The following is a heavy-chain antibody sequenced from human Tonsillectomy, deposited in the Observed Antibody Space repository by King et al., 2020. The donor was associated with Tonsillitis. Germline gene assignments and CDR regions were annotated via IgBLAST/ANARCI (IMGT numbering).Heavy chain of an antibody. D-gene: IGHD2-15*01. V-gene: IGHV3-23*04. CDR3: VKAPPRVGYLQH. J-gene: IGHJ1*01. CDR2: ITDRGAGT. CDR1: GFTFSSYA. Sequence: VQLVESGGGLVQPGGSLRLSCAASGFTFSSYAMRWVRQAPGGGLEWVSSITDRGAGTYHAESVRGRFTISRDNSKNILYLQMNSQRVDDTAVYYCVKAPPRVGYLQHWGQGTLVTVSS.